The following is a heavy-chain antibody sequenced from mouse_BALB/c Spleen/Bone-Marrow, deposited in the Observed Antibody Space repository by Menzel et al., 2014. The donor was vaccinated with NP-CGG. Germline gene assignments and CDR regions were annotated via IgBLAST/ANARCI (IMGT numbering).Heavy chain of an antibody. J-gene: IGHJ4*01. Sequence: VQLQESRPDLEDSSQSLSISCTVSGFSLISYGVHWIRQRPGKGLEWLGVIWPGGSTNYNSALMSRLSISKDNSQSQVFLKMNSWQSDDTAMYYCARDLYYDYDVGAMDYWSQGTS. CDR1: GFSLISYG. V-gene: IGHV2-9*02. CDR3: ARDLYYDYDVGAMDY. D-gene: IGHD2-4*01. CDR2: IWPGGST.